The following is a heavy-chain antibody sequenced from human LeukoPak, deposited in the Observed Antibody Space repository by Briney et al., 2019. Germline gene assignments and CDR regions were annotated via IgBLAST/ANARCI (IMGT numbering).Heavy chain of an antibody. CDR1: GYTFTSYA. D-gene: IGHD6-19*01. CDR2: INTNTGNP. Sequence: GASVKVSCKASGYTFTSYAMNWVRQAPGQGLEWMGWINTNTGNPTYARGFTGRFVFSLDTSVSTAYLQISSLKAEDTAVYYCARGDLAVAGTGDAFDIWGQGTMVTVSS. J-gene: IGHJ3*02. V-gene: IGHV7-4-1*02. CDR3: ARGDLAVAGTGDAFDI.